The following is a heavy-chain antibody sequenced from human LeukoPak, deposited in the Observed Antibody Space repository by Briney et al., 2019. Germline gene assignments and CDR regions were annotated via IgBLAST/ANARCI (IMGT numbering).Heavy chain of an antibody. V-gene: IGHV4-39*01. CDR1: GGSISSSSYY. CDR3: ASVDSTVVTHMSTSNWFDP. CDR2: IYYSGST. D-gene: IGHD4-23*01. J-gene: IGHJ5*02. Sequence: SETLSPTCTVSGGSISSSSYYWGWIRQPPGKGLEWIGSIYYSGSTYYNPSFKSRVTISVDTSKNQFSLKLSSVTAADTAVYYCASVDSTVVTHMSTSNWFDPWGQGTLVTVSS.